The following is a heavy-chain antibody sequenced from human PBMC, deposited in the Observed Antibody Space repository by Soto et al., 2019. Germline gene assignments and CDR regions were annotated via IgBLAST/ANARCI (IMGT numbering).Heavy chain of an antibody. CDR1: GGTFSSYA. CDR2: IIPIFGTA. V-gene: IGHV1-69*13. CDR3: ARERGYLYDSSGCFDY. J-gene: IGHJ4*02. Sequence: SVKVSCKASGGTFSSYAISWVRQAPGQGLEWMGGIIPIFGTANYAQKFQGRVTITADESTSTAYMELSSLRSEDTAVYYCARERGYLYDSSGCFDYWGQGTLVTVSS. D-gene: IGHD3-22*01.